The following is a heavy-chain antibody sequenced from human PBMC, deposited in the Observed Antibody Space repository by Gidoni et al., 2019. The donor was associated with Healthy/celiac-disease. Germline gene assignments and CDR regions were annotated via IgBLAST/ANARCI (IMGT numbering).Heavy chain of an antibody. Sequence: EWVANIKQDGSEKYYVDSVKGRFTISRDNAKNSLYLQMNSLRAEDTAVYYCARDSDNYDFWSGYPYYYYYGMDVWGQGTTVTVSS. CDR2: IKQDGSEK. CDR3: ARDSDNYDFWSGYPYYYYYGMDV. V-gene: IGHV3-7*01. D-gene: IGHD3-3*01. J-gene: IGHJ6*02.